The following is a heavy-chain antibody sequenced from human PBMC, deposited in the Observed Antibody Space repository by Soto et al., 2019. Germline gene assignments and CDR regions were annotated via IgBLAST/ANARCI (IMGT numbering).Heavy chain of an antibody. J-gene: IGHJ3*02. CDR1: GFTFSSYG. V-gene: IGHV3-30*18. CDR3: AKDWTLYCSSTSCYGAFDI. D-gene: IGHD2-2*01. Sequence: QVQLVESGGGVVQPGRSLRLSCAASGFTFSSYGMHWVRQAPGKGLEWVAVISYDGSNKYYADSVKGRFTISRDNSKNTVYLQMNRLRAEVTAVYYCAKDWTLYCSSTSCYGAFDIWGQGTMVTVSS. CDR2: ISYDGSNK.